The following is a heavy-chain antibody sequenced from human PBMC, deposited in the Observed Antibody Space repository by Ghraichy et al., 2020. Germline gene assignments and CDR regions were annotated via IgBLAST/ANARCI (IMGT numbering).Heavy chain of an antibody. Sequence: ASVKVSCKASGYTFTSYDINWVRQATGQGLEWMGWMNPNSGNAGYAQKFQGRVTLTRSTSIGTAYMELSSLRSEDTAVYYCARGAHSSGNYYFPHDWGQGTLVTVSS. V-gene: IGHV1-8*01. CDR3: ARGAHSSGNYYFPHD. CDR2: MNPNSGNA. J-gene: IGHJ4*02. CDR1: GYTFTSYD. D-gene: IGHD3-22*01.